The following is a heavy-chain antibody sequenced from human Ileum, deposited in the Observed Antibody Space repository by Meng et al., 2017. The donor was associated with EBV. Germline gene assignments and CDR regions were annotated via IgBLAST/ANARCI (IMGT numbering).Heavy chain of an antibody. J-gene: IGHJ4*02. CDR2: TYYWSKWYN. CDR1: GDSVSSNSAA. V-gene: IGHV6-1*01. D-gene: IGHD3-22*01. CDR3: ARDSSSSAYSPFDY. Sequence: QVPLQQSGPGLVKPSQTLSLTWASSGDSVSSNSAAWNWIRQSPSRGLEWLGRTYYWSKWYNDYAVSVKSRITINPDTSKNQFSLQLISVTPEDTAVYYCARDSSSSAYSPFDYWGQGTLVTVSS.